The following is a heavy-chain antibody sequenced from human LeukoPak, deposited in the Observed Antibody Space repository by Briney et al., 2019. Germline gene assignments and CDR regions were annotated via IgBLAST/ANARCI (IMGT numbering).Heavy chain of an antibody. CDR1: GGSISSSSYY. J-gene: IGHJ2*01. CDR3: ARRGGNRVRLFDL. D-gene: IGHD5-12*01. V-gene: IGHV4-39*01. Sequence: SETLSLTCTVSGGSISSSSYYWGWIRQPPGKGLEWIGNIYYSGSTYYNPSLKSRVTISVDTSKNQFSLKLSSVTAADTAVYYCARRGGNRVRLFDLWGRGTLVTVSS. CDR2: IYYSGST.